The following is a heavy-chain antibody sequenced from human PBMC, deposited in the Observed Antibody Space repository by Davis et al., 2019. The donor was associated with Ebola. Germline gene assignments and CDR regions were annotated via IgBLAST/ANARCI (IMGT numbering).Heavy chain of an antibody. CDR2: IYTSGST. D-gene: IGHD3-3*01. Sequence: PSETLSLTCTVSGGSISSYYWSWIRQPAGKGLEWIGRIYTSGSTNYNPSLKSRVTMSVDTSKNQFSLKLSSVTAADTAVYYCARDSDDFWSGSRYNWFDPWGQGTLVTVSS. CDR1: GGSISSYY. V-gene: IGHV4-4*07. CDR3: ARDSDDFWSGSRYNWFDP. J-gene: IGHJ5*02.